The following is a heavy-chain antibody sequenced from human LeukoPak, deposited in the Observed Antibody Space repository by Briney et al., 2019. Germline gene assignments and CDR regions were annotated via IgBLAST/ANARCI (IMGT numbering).Heavy chain of an antibody. J-gene: IGHJ4*02. Sequence: GGSLRLSCADSGFTFSTYWMSWLRQVPGKGLEWVANIKPDGSEKYYADSVKGRISTSRDNAKNSLYLQMNNLRAEDTAVYYCARTKNSGRYYYFDYWGPGTLVTVSS. CDR2: IKPDGSEK. D-gene: IGHD3-22*01. V-gene: IGHV3-7*01. CDR3: ARTKNSGRYYYFDY. CDR1: GFTFSTYW.